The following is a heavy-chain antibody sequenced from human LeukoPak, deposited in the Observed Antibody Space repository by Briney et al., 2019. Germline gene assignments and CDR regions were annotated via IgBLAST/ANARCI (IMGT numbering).Heavy chain of an antibody. CDR1: GGSISSSSYY. J-gene: IGHJ4*02. Sequence: PSETLSLTCTVSGGSISSSSYYWGWIRQPPGKGLGWIGSIYYSGSTYYNPSLKSRVTISIDTSKNHFSLKLSSVTAADTAIYYCARLRSGGQVAGVYFDSRGQGTLVTVSS. CDR3: ARLRSGGQVAGVYFDS. V-gene: IGHV4-39*02. D-gene: IGHD6-19*01. CDR2: IYYSGST.